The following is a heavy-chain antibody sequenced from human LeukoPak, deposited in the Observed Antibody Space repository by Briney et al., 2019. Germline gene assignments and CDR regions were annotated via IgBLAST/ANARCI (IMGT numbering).Heavy chain of an antibody. CDR2: ISSSSSYI. CDR1: GFTFSSYS. J-gene: IGHJ3*02. D-gene: IGHD2-2*01. Sequence: GGSLRLSCAAPGFTFSSYSMNWVRQAPGKGLEWVSSISSSSSYIYYADSVKGRFTISRDNAKNSLYLQMNSLRAEDTAVYYCARGVPLHIVVVPAAFDAFDIWGQGTMVTVSS. V-gene: IGHV3-21*01. CDR3: ARGVPLHIVVVPAAFDAFDI.